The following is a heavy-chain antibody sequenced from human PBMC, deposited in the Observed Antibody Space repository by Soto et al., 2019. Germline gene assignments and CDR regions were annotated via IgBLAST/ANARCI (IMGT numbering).Heavy chain of an antibody. D-gene: IGHD4-4*01. CDR1: GFTFSSYS. CDR2: ISSSSSYI. V-gene: IGHV3-21*01. CDR3: ARDGGSNYRKIDY. J-gene: IGHJ4*02. Sequence: EVQLVESGGGLVKPGGSLRLSCAASGFTFSSYSMNWVRQAPGKGLEWVSSISSSSSYIYYADSVKGRITISRDNAKNSLYLQMNSLRAEDTAVYYCARDGGSNYRKIDYWGQGTLVTVSS.